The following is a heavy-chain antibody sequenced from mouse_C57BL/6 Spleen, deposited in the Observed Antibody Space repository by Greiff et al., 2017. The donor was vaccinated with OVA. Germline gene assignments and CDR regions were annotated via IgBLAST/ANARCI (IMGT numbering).Heavy chain of an antibody. Sequence: QLQESGPELVKPGASVKISCKASGYSFTDYNMNWVKQSNGKSLEWIGVINPNYGTTSYNQKFKGKATLTVDQSSSTAYMQLNSLTSEDSAVYYCASAYYYGSSYHFDYWGQGTTLTVSS. CDR3: ASAYYYGSSYHFDY. CDR2: INPNYGTT. V-gene: IGHV1-39*01. D-gene: IGHD1-1*01. J-gene: IGHJ2*01. CDR1: GYSFTDYN.